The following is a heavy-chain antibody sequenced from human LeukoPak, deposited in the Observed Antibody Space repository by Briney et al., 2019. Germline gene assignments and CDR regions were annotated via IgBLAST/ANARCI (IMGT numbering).Heavy chain of an antibody. J-gene: IGHJ4*02. CDR2: IGGSGGST. Sequence: PPGGSLRLSCAASGFTFSNYAMSWVRQAPGKGLEWVSAIGGSGGSTYYADSVKGRFTISRDNSKNTLYLQMNSLRAEDTAVYYCAKWDGSHRGYFDYWGQGTLVTVSS. D-gene: IGHD5-24*01. CDR3: AKWDGSHRGYFDY. V-gene: IGHV3-23*01. CDR1: GFTFSNYA.